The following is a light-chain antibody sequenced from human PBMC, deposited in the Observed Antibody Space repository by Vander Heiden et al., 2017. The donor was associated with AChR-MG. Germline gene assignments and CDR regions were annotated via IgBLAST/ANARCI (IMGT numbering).Light chain of an antibody. V-gene: IGKV1-39*01. CDR2: AAS. J-gene: IGKJ5*01. CDR3: QQSDSTPSIT. CDR1: QSISSY. Sequence: DMQMTQSPSSLSASVGDRVTITCRASQSISSYLNWYQQKPGKAPKLLIYAASSLQSGVPSRFSGSGYGTDFTLTISSLQPEDFATYYCQQSDSTPSITFGQGTRLEIK.